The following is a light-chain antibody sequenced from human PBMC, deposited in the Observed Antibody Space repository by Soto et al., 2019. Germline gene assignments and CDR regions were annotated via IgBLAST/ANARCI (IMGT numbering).Light chain of an antibody. V-gene: IGKV3-11*01. CDR3: QQRSNWRVT. CDR2: DAS. Sequence: IVLTQPPSTLYLCPGETATSSCRASQSVNIYLAWYQQKPGQAPRLLIYDASNRATGIPARFSGSGSGTDFTLTISSLEPEDIAVYYCQQRSNWRVTFGGGTKVDI. CDR1: QSVNIY. J-gene: IGKJ4*01.